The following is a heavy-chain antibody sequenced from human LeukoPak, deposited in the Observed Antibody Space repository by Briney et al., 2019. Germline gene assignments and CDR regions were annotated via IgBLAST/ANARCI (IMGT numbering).Heavy chain of an antibody. J-gene: IGHJ4*02. CDR1: GGTFSSYA. CDR2: IIPIFGTA. Sequence: ASVKVSCKASGGTFSSYAISWVRQAPGQGLEWMGRIIPIFGTANYAQKFQGRVTITTDESTSTAYMELSSLRSEDTAVYYCARDCSGVDGYSSCYFDYWGQGTLVTVSS. CDR3: ARDCSGVDGYSSCYFDY. V-gene: IGHV1-69*05. D-gene: IGHD5-24*01.